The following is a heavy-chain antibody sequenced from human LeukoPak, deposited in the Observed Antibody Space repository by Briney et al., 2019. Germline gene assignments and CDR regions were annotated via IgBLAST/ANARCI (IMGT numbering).Heavy chain of an antibody. V-gene: IGHV3-30*01. CDR2: ISYDGSNK. D-gene: IGHD1-26*01. Sequence: GGSLRLSCAASGFTFSSYAMHWVRQAPGKGLEWVAVISYDGSNKYYADSVKGRFTISRDNSKNTLYLQMNSLRAEDTAVYYCAKDPSPVIRDHLLNWFDPWGQGTLVTVSS. J-gene: IGHJ5*02. CDR1: GFTFSSYA. CDR3: AKDPSPVIRDHLLNWFDP.